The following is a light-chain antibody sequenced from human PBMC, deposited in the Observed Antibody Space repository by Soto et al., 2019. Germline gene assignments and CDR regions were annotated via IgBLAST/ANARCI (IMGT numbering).Light chain of an antibody. V-gene: IGKV3-20*01. CDR1: QSVSSY. J-gene: IGKJ1*01. CDR2: GAP. CDR3: QQYGSSPRT. Sequence: EIVMTQSPATLSLSPGERATLSCRASQSVSSYLAWYQQKPGQAPTLLIYGAPIRAAGIPDRFSGSGSGTDFTLTIRRLEPDDFAVYYCQQYGSSPRTFGQGTKVDIK.